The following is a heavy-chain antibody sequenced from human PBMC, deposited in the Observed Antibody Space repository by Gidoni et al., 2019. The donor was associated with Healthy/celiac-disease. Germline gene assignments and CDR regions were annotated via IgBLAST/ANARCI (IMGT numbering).Heavy chain of an antibody. J-gene: IGHJ6*03. CDR3: ARAGYYDSGGAQGYYYYYMDV. Sequence: QVQLQESGPGLVKPSQALSLTCTVSGGSISSGSYYWVWIRQPAGKGLEWIGRIYTSGSTNYNPSLKSRVTISVDTSKNQFSLKLSSVTAADTAVYYCARAGYYDSGGAQGYYYYYMDVWGKGTTVTVSS. CDR2: IYTSGST. V-gene: IGHV4-61*02. D-gene: IGHD3-22*01. CDR1: GGSISSGSYY.